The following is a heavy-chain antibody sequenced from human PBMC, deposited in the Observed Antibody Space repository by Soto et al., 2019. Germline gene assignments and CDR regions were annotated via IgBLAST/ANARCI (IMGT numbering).Heavy chain of an antibody. D-gene: IGHD3-10*01. CDR2: ISSSSSTI. Sequence: PGGSLRLSCAASGFTFSSYSMNWVRQAPGKGLEWVSYISSSSSTIYYADSVKGRFTISRDNAKNSLYLQMNSLRAEDTAVYYCARELRMWELLQGGLDYWGQGTLVTVSS. J-gene: IGHJ4*02. V-gene: IGHV3-48*01. CDR1: GFTFSSYS. CDR3: ARELRMWELLQGGLDY.